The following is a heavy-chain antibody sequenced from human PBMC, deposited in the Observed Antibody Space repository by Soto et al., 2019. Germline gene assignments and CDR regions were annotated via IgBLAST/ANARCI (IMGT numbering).Heavy chain of an antibody. CDR3: AKDILTGLWHANYGMDV. Sequence: QVQLVESGGGVVQPGRSLRLSCAASGFTFSSYGMHWFRQAPGKGLEWVAVISYDGSNKYYADSVKGRFTISRDNSKNTLYLQMNSLRAEDTAVYYCAKDILTGLWHANYGMDVWGQGTTVTVSS. CDR2: ISYDGSNK. J-gene: IGHJ6*02. CDR1: GFTFSSYG. D-gene: IGHD5-18*01. V-gene: IGHV3-30*18.